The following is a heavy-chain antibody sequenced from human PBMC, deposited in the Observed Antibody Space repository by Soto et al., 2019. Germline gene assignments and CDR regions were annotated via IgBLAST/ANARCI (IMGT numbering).Heavy chain of an antibody. D-gene: IGHD5-18*01. CDR2: INPSGGST. V-gene: IGHV1-46*01. CDR1: GYTFTSYY. CDR3: AVSGDADTAMVTGWFDP. Sequence: ASVKVSCKASGYTFTSYYMHWVRQAPGQGLEWMGIINPSGGSTSYAQKFRGRVTMTRDTSTSTVYMELSSLRSEDTAVYYCAVSGDADTAMVTGWFDPWGQGTLVTVSS. J-gene: IGHJ5*02.